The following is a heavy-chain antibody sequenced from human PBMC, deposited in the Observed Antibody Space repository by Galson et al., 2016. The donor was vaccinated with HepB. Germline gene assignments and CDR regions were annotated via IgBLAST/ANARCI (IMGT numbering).Heavy chain of an antibody. CDR1: GGSLTGRY. V-gene: IGHV4-34*01. Sequence: SLTCGVYGGSLTGRYWSWIRQSPGKGLEWIGEVNQSGGTTYNPSLKSRVTISVDTSKMQFSLKLNSVTAEDTALYFCAGGRYGCSGCNCLNHYYYYNGPDDGGQEATVTVAS. J-gene: IGHJ6*02. D-gene: IGHD2-15*01. CDR3: AGGRYGCSGCNCLNHYYYYNGPDD. CDR2: VNQSGGT.